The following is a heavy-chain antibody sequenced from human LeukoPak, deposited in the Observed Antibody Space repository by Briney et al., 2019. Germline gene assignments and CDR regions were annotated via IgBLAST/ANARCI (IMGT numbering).Heavy chain of an antibody. CDR2: INPNSGGT. Sequence: GASVKVSCKASGYTFKDYYLHWVRQAPGQGLEWMGWINPNSGGTNSAQNFQGRVTMTRDRFISTVYMELTRLTSDDTAVYYCARDGTWGSGHFHYYMDVWGTGTTVTVS. J-gene: IGHJ6*03. CDR1: GYTFKDYY. V-gene: IGHV1-2*02. D-gene: IGHD3-16*01. CDR3: ARDGTWGSGHFHYYMDV.